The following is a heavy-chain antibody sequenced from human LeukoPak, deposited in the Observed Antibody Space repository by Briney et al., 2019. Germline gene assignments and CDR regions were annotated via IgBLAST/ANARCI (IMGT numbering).Heavy chain of an antibody. D-gene: IGHD1-7*01. CDR3: AKVMGNYASDY. CDR1: GFSFSDYY. V-gene: IGHV3-11*04. CDR2: ISSSGDTM. Sequence: NPGGSLRLSCAASGFSFSDYYTSWIRQAPGKGLEWVSYISSSGDTMSYADSVKGRFTISRDNAKNSLYLQMSSLRAEDAAIYYCAKVMGNYASDYWGQGALVTVSS. J-gene: IGHJ4*02.